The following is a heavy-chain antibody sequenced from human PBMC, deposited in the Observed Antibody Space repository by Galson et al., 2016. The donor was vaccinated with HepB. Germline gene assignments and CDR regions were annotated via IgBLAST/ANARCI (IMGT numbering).Heavy chain of an antibody. V-gene: IGHV3-23*01. CDR3: AKPPADRRWDLLPGDY. CDR1: GYSFDDYG. D-gene: IGHD1-26*01. Sequence: SLRLSCAASGYSFDDYGMTWVRQAPGKGLEWASSISDGGLPHYADSVTGRFTISRDNYRKSVYLQMNSLRPEDTAMYYCAKPPADRRWDLLPGDYWGQGILVTVSS. J-gene: IGHJ4*02. CDR2: ISDGGLP.